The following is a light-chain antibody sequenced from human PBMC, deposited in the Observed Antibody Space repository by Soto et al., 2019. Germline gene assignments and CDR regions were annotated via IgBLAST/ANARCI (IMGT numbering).Light chain of an antibody. J-gene: IGKJ2*01. CDR3: QEYNRWPPEFI. Sequence: ELVMTQSPASLSAPPGETVTLSCRATQTAYKNLAWYQQKPGQAPRLLIFEASTRATGLPARFSGSGSGTEFTLTISSLQSEDSAIYYCQEYNRWPPEFIFGPGTRLEIK. CDR1: QTAYKN. V-gene: IGKV3-15*01. CDR2: EAS.